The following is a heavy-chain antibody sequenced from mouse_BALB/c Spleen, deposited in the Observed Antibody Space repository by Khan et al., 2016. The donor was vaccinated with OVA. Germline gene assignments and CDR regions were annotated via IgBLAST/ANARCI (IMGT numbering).Heavy chain of an antibody. V-gene: IGHV1S137*01. D-gene: IGHD1-1*01. Sequence: LEVSEPEVVRPGVSVKISCKGFGDTFSDYAMHWVRQSHTKSLQWIGVISTYNGNINYNQKFKGKATMTVDKSSSTAYMELARLTSEDSAIYYCARGDFLLRLRGMDYWGQGTSVTVSS. CDR3: ARGDFLLRLRGMDY. J-gene: IGHJ4*01. CDR2: ISTYNGNI. CDR1: GDTFSDYA.